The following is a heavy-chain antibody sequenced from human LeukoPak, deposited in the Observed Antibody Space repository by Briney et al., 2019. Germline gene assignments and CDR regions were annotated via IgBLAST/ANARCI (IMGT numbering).Heavy chain of an antibody. V-gene: IGHV1-18*01. CDR3: ARRDCSSSSCHYSYYYMDV. CDR1: GYTFTNFG. Sequence: ALVKVSCKASGYTFTNFGISWVRQAPGLGLEWMGWITTYNGNTNYAQKVQGRVTMTTDTSTSTAYFELRSLTSDDTAVYYCARRDCSSSSCHYSYYYMDVWGQGTTVTVSS. J-gene: IGHJ6*02. D-gene: IGHD2-2*01. CDR2: ITTYNGNT.